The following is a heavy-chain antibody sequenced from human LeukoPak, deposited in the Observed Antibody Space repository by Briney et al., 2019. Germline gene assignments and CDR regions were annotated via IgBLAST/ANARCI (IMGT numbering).Heavy chain of an antibody. CDR1: GFTFSSYW. D-gene: IGHD2-15*01. CDR2: IKQDGSKK. Sequence: PGGSLRLSCAASGFTFSSYWMSWVRQAPGKGLEWVANIKQDGSKKNYVDAVKGRFTISRDNAKNSLYLQMNSLRAEDTAVYYCARDLAYAFDIWGQGTMVTVSS. CDR3: ARDLAYAFDI. V-gene: IGHV3-7*01. J-gene: IGHJ3*02.